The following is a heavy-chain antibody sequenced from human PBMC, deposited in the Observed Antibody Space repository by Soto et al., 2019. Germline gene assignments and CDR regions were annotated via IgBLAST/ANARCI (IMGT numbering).Heavy chain of an antibody. D-gene: IGHD3-22*01. CDR2: IYGDDDK. J-gene: IGHJ3*02. CDR3: ARMGDSSGYSLGAFDI. V-gene: IGHV2-5*02. Sequence: SGPTLVNPTQTLTLTCTFSGFSLTTNRVVVGWVRQPPGKAPSWLAFIYGDDDKRYSPSLWSRLTISKDTSKNQVALTMTNMDPVDTATYYCARMGDSSGYSLGAFDIWGQGTMVTVSS. CDR1: GFSLTTNRVV.